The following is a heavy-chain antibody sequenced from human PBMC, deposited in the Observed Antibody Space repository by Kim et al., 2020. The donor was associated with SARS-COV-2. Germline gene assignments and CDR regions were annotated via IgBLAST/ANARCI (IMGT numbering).Heavy chain of an antibody. V-gene: IGHV4-4*02. Sequence: SETLSLTCAVSGGSISSSNWWSWVRQPPGKGLEWIGEIYHSGSTNYNPSLKSRVTISVDKSKNKLSLKLSSVTAADTAVYYCARDREIAAAGTLFDPWGQGTLVTVSS. J-gene: IGHJ5*02. CDR1: GGSISSSNW. D-gene: IGHD6-13*01. CDR2: IYHSGST. CDR3: ARDREIAAAGTLFDP.